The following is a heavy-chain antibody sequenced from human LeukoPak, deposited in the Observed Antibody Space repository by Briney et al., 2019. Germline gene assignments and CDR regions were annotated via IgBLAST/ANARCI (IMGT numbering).Heavy chain of an antibody. CDR2: IGGSGGAI. CDR1: GFTFSRYA. Sequence: GGSLRLSCGASGFTFSRYAMSWVRQAPGKGLQWVSEIGGSGGAIYYADSVKGRFTISRDNSKNTLFLEMNSLRAEDTAVYYCASVLDNWNDVGFDYWGQGTLVTVSS. V-gene: IGHV3-23*01. CDR3: ASVLDNWNDVGFDY. J-gene: IGHJ4*02. D-gene: IGHD1-1*01.